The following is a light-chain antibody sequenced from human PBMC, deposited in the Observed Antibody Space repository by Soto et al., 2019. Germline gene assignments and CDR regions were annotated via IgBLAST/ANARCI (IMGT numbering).Light chain of an antibody. CDR3: HQRAGSST. Sequence: EIVLTQSPVTLSLSPGERATLSCRASQSVSNQLAWYQQKPGQAPRLLIYDASRRVTGIPARFSGSGSGTDFTLTRSSLEPEDFAVYYCHQRAGSSTFGQGTRLEIK. CDR2: DAS. V-gene: IGKV3-11*01. J-gene: IGKJ5*01. CDR1: QSVSNQ.